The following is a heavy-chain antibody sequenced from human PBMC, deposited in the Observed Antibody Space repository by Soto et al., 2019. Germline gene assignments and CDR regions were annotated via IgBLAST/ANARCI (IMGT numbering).Heavy chain of an antibody. J-gene: IGHJ4*02. V-gene: IGHV3-23*01. CDR2: ISGSGGST. D-gene: IGHD6-19*01. CDR3: AKVRAVDDY. CDR1: GFTFSSYA. Sequence: XGSLLISCAASGFTFSSYAMSGVRQAPGKGLEWVPAISGSGGSTYYADSVKGRFTISRDNSKNTLYLQMNSLRAEDTAVYYCAKVRAVDDYWGQGTLVTVSS.